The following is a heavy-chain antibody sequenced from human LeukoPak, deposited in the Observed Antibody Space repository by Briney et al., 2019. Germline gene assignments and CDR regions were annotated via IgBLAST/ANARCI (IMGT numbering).Heavy chain of an antibody. J-gene: IGHJ4*02. CDR1: GFTFSSYA. D-gene: IGHD1-26*01. Sequence: PGGSLRLSRVASGFTFSSYAMSWVRQAPAKGLEWVSAISGSGWSTYYADSLKDRFTISRDNAKNTLHLQMNSRRAGDTGVFYCAKDIRGLGATDYWGQGTLVTVSS. V-gene: IGHV3-23*01. CDR3: AKDIRGLGATDY. CDR2: ISGSGWST.